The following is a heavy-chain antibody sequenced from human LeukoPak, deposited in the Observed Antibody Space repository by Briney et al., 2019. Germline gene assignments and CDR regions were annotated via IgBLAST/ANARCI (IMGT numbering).Heavy chain of an antibody. V-gene: IGHV3-30*14. CDR3: ARDSPGGYYYGMDV. D-gene: IGHD3-10*01. CDR2: ISYDGSNK. J-gene: IGHJ6*02. Sequence: GGSLRLSCAASGFTFSSYAMHWVRQAPGKGLEWVAVISYDGSNKYYADSVKGRFTISRDNSKNTLYLQMNSLRVEDTAVYYCARDSPGGYYYGMDVWGQGTTVTVSS. CDR1: GFTFSSYA.